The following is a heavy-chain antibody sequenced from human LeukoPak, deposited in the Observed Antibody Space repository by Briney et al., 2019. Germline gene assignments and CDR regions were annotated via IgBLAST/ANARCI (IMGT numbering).Heavy chain of an antibody. J-gene: IGHJ4*02. V-gene: IGHV1-18*01. CDR2: ISAYNGNT. Sequence: ASVKVSCKASGYTFTSYGISWVRQAPGQGLEWMGWISAYNGNTNYAQKLQGRVTMTTDTSTSTAYMELRSLRSDDTAVYYCARHLEQYYDFWSGYLTTYYFDYWGQGTLVTVSS. CDR1: GYTFTSYG. CDR3: ARHLEQYYDFWSGYLTTYYFDY. D-gene: IGHD3-3*01.